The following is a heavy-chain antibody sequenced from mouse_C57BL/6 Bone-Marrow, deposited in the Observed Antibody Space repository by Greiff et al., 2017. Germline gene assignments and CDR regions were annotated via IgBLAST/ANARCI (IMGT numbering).Heavy chain of an antibody. D-gene: IGHD1-1*01. Sequence: QVQLKQSGAELVRPGTSVKVSCKASGYAFTHYLIEWVKQRPGQGLEWIGVINPGSGGTNYNEKIKGKATLTADTSSSTAYMQLSSLTSGDSAVYYCARKLCGSSHYYFDYWGQGTTLTVAS. CDR1: GYAFTHYL. CDR3: ARKLCGSSHYYFDY. J-gene: IGHJ2*01. V-gene: IGHV1-54*01. CDR2: INPGSGGT.